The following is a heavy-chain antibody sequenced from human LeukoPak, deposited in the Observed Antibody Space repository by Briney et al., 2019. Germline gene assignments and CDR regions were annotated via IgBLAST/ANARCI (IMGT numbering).Heavy chain of an antibody. D-gene: IGHD3-10*01. J-gene: IGHJ5*02. CDR3: TTNPQLLWFGDIWFDP. CDR1: GITFGNAW. CDR2: IKSKTDGGTT. V-gene: IGHV3-15*01. Sequence: GGPLRLSCAASGITFGNAWMTWVRQPPGKGLEWVGRIKSKTDGGTTDYAAPVKGRFTISRDDSKNTLHLQMNSLKTEDTAVYYCTTNPQLLWFGDIWFDPWGQGTLVTVSS.